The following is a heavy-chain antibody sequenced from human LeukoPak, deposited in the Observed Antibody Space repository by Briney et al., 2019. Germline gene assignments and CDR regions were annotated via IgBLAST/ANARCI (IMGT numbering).Heavy chain of an antibody. CDR2: SYRSGST. D-gene: IGHD4-11*01. J-gene: IGHJ4*02. CDR3: ARVSTTVAVKY. V-gene: IGHV4-38-2*01. CDR1: GYSISSDYY. Sequence: KPSETLSLTCADSGYSISSDYYWGWIRQPPGRGLAWIGISYRSGSTDYNPSLKSRVTISVDTSESQFSLKLSCATAADTAVYYCARVSTTVAVKYWGQGILGTISS.